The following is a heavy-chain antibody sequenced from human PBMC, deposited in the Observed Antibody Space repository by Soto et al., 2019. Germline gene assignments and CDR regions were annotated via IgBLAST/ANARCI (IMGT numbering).Heavy chain of an antibody. J-gene: IGHJ3*01. CDR2: IRPNRNST. D-gene: IGHD3-22*01. CDR3: ARGSSLESGSYFFPFDT. CDR1: GYPFKTHY. V-gene: IGHV1-46*02. Sequence: QVNLVQSGAELRKPGASVKVSCKGSGYPFKTHYIHWVRRAPGQGLDWMGVIRPNRNSTSYARKFDGRVTMTTDTSTSTVYMELRSLTSEDTAVYYCARGSSLESGSYFFPFDTWGQGTMVTVSS.